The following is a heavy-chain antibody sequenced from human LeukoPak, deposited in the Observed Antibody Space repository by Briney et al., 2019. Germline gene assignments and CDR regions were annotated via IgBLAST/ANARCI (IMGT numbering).Heavy chain of an antibody. D-gene: IGHD6-6*01. CDR1: GFTLSSYA. CDR2: ISSNGGST. V-gene: IGHV3-64D*06. Sequence: GGSLRLSCSASGFTLSSYAMHWVRQAPGKGLEYVSAISSNGGSTYYADSVKGRFTISRDNSKNTLYLQMSSLRAEDTAVYYCVKESSYALPDYWGQGTLVTVSS. CDR3: VKESSYALPDY. J-gene: IGHJ4*02.